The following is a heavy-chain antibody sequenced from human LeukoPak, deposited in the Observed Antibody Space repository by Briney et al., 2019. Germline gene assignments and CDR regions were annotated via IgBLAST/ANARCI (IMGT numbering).Heavy chain of an antibody. Sequence: GGSLRLSCVASGFTLSNGWMSWVRQAPGKGLEWVGRIKDNTDGGTTDYAAPVKGRFRISRDDSKNTLYLQMNSLKTEDTAVYYCSSRFDYWGQGTLVTVSS. CDR1: GFTLSNGW. J-gene: IGHJ4*02. CDR2: IKDNTDGGTT. CDR3: SSRFDY. V-gene: IGHV3-15*01.